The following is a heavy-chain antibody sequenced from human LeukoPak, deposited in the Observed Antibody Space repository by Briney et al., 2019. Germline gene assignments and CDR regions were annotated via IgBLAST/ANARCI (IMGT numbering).Heavy chain of an antibody. CDR3: AKDLGPEYYDFWRGYSNYGMDV. J-gene: IGHJ6*02. Sequence: GGSLRLSCAASGFTFSSYAMSWVRQAPGKGLEWVSAISGSGGSTYYADSVKGRFTISRDNSKNTLYLQMNSLGAEDTAVYYCAKDLGPEYYDFWRGYSNYGMDVWGQGTTVTVSS. V-gene: IGHV3-23*01. D-gene: IGHD3-3*01. CDR2: ISGSGGST. CDR1: GFTFSSYA.